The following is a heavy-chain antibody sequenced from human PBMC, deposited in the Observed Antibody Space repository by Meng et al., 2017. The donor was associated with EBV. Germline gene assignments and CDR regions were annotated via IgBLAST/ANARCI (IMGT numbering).Heavy chain of an antibody. V-gene: IGHV7-4-1*02. Sequence: QVQVVQSVSEWQRPGASVKVSCKASGYTFRNYAINWMRQVAGQGLEWMGWINTYSGKASFAQGFTGRFVFSLDTPVTTAHLQISGLKTEDSAVYYCARGVEENGSHYPFDSWGQGTLVTVSS. D-gene: IGHD1-1*01. J-gene: IGHJ4*02. CDR3: ARGVEENGSHYPFDS. CDR1: GYTFRNYA. CDR2: INTYSGKA.